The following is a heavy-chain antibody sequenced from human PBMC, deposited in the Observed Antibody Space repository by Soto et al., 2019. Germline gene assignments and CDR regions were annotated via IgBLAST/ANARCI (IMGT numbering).Heavy chain of an antibody. V-gene: IGHV3-30*18. CDR1: GFFFSSYG. D-gene: IGHD5-18*01. J-gene: IGHJ4*02. CDR3: AKANFGGYTYGLVGDY. Sequence: GGSLRLSCAASGFFFSSYGMHWVRQAPGKGLEWVAVISYHGSDKYYADSVKGRFTISRYNSKNTLYLQMNSLRAEDTAVYYCAKANFGGYTYGLVGDYWGQGTLVTVSS. CDR2: ISYHGSDK.